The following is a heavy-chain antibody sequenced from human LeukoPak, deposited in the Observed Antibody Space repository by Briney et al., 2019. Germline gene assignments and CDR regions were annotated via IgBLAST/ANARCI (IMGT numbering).Heavy chain of an antibody. CDR1: GYTFTSYG. V-gene: IGHV1-18*01. Sequence: GASVKVSCKASGYTFTSYGISWVRQAPGQGLEWMGWISAYNGNTNYAQKLQGRVTMTTDTSTSTAYMELRSLRSDDTAVYYCARDDGYYDSSGYSMDVWGKGTTVTISS. J-gene: IGHJ6*03. CDR2: ISAYNGNT. CDR3: ARDDGYYDSSGYSMDV. D-gene: IGHD3-22*01.